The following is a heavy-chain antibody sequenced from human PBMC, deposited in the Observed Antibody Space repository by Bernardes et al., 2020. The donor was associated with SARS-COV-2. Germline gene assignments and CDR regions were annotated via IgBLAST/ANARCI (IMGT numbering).Heavy chain of an antibody. V-gene: IGHV3-23*01. D-gene: IGHD4-17*01. CDR2: ISGSGGST. J-gene: IGHJ4*02. CDR3: AKKYDDGDLNYFGY. CDR1: GFTFSSYA. Sequence: GGSLRLSCAASGFTFSSYAMNWVRQAPGKGLEWVSVISGSGGSTYYADSVKGRFTISRDNSKNTLFLQMNSLRAEDTAVYFCAKKYDDGDLNYFGYWGQGTLVTVSS.